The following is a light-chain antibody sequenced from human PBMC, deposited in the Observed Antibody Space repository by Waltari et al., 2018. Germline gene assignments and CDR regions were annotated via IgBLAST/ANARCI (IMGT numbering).Light chain of an antibody. CDR1: PCVTSK. CDR2: GAY. CDR3: LQYNDWPLWT. Sequence: EMVMTQSPAPLSVSPRERATFSCMASPCVTSKLAWYQQKPGQAPRLLIFGAYTRATDIPARFSGSGSGTEFTLTISSLQSEDFAVYYCLQYNDWPLWTFGQGTKVEIK. V-gene: IGKV3-15*01. J-gene: IGKJ1*01.